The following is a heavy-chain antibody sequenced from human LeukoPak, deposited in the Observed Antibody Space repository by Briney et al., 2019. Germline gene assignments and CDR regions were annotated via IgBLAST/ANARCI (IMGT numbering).Heavy chain of an antibody. CDR1: GFTFSSYS. CDR2: ISSSSSYI. D-gene: IGHD2/OR15-2a*01. J-gene: IGHJ4*02. Sequence: GGSLRLSCAASGFTFSSYSMNWVRQAPGKGLEWVSSISSSSSYIYYADSVKGRFTISRDNAKNSLYLQMNSLRVEDTAVYYCARERVTTTSSDYWGQGVLVTVSS. CDR3: ARERVTTTSSDY. V-gene: IGHV3-21*06.